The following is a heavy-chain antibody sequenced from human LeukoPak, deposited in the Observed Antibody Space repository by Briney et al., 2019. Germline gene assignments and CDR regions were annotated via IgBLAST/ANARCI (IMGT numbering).Heavy chain of an antibody. D-gene: IGHD6-13*01. CDR3: ARGPPPRIAAASYYFDY. V-gene: IGHV3-66*01. J-gene: IGHJ4*02. Sequence: GGSLRLSCAASGFTVINNYLNWVRQAPGKGLEWVSVVYSGGTTYYADSVKGRFAISRDNSKNILYLQMNSLRAEDTAVYYCARGPPPRIAAASYYFDYWGQGTLVTVSS. CDR2: VYSGGTT. CDR1: GFTVINNY.